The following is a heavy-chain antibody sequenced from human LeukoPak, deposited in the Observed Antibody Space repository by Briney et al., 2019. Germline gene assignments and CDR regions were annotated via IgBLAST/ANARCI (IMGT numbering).Heavy chain of an antibody. V-gene: IGHV4-39*07. CDR2: IYYSGST. D-gene: IGHD3-22*01. Sequence: PSETLSLTCTVSGGSISSSSCYWAWIRQPPGKGLEWIGSIYYSGSTYYNPSLKSRVTISVDTSKNQFSLKLSSVTAADTAVYYCARADYDSSGDAFDIWGQGTMVTVSS. J-gene: IGHJ3*02. CDR1: GGSISSSSCY. CDR3: ARADYDSSGDAFDI.